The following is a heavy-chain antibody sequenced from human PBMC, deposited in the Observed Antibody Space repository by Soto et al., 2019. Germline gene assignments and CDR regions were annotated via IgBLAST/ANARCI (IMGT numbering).Heavy chain of an antibody. CDR1: GFSFSKYG. CDR2: ISYDGSEK. CDR3: AKGYEVSPPVASAWYSNYFYGVDV. J-gene: IGHJ6*02. V-gene: IGHV3-30*18. D-gene: IGHD6-19*01. Sequence: QVALVESGGGVVRPGRSLRLSCGASGFSFSKYGMHWVRQAPGEGLEWLSLISYDGSEKWYAESVKGRFTISRDNSKNTLYLQMNSLRGDDTAVYFCAKGYEVSPPVASAWYSNYFYGVDVWGRGTTVIVSS.